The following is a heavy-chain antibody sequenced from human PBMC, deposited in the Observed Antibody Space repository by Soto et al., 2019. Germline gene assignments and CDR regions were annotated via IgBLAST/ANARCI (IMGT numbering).Heavy chain of an antibody. V-gene: IGHV1-69*01. CDR3: ARSPIPNYGMDV. CDR1: GGTFSSYA. Sequence: QVQLVQSGAEVKKPGSPVKLSCKASGGTFSSYAISWVRQAPGQGLEWMGGIIPIFGTANYAQKFQGRVPITADESTSTADMELSRLSSEDTAVYFCARSPIPNYGMDVWGKGTTVTVSS. CDR2: IIPIFGTA. J-gene: IGHJ6*04.